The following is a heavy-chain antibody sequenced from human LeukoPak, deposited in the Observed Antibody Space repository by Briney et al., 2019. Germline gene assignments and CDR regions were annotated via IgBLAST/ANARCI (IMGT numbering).Heavy chain of an antibody. CDR3: ARSVLYYDILTGYYNAFDI. CDR1: GGSISSYY. D-gene: IGHD3-9*01. CDR2: IYYSGST. V-gene: IGHV4-59*01. Sequence: PETLSLTCTVSGGSISSYYWSWIRQPPGKGLEWIGYIYYSGSTNYNPSLKSRVTISVDTSKNQFSLKLSSVTAADTAVYYCARSVLYYDILTGYYNAFDIWGQGTMVTVSS. J-gene: IGHJ3*02.